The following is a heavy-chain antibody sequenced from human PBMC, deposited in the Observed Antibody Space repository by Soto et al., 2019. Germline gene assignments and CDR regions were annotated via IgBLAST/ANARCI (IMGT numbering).Heavy chain of an antibody. CDR3: AYHTSSWYVGHFDY. Sequence: ASVKVSCNASGYTFTSYAMHWVRQAPGPRLEWMGWINAGNGNTKYSQKFQGRVTITRDTSASTAYMELSSLRSEDTAVYYCAYHTSSWYVGHFDYWGQGTLVTVPS. CDR1: GYTFTSYA. V-gene: IGHV1-3*01. CDR2: INAGNGNT. D-gene: IGHD6-13*01. J-gene: IGHJ4*02.